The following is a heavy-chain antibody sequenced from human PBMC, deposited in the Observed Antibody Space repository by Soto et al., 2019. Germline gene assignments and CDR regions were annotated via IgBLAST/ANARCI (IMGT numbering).Heavy chain of an antibody. Sequence: GGSLRLSCTVSGFAFNNYGINWVRQAPGKGLEWVSSISKSDYTYYSDSVTDRFTISRDNAKNSVSLQMNTLRVEDTAVYYCAREDSIIIPAVSDFWGQGTLVTVS. CDR1: GFAFNNYG. CDR2: ISKSDYT. V-gene: IGHV3-21*01. D-gene: IGHD2-2*01. J-gene: IGHJ4*02. CDR3: AREDSIIIPAVSDF.